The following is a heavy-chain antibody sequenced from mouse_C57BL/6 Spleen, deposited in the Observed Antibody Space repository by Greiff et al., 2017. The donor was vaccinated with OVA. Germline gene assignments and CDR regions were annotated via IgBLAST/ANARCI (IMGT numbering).Heavy chain of an antibody. CDR2: IYPSDSET. J-gene: IGHJ1*03. V-gene: IGHV1-61*01. CDR3: AREEWDGYFDV. D-gene: IGHD4-1*01. Sequence: QVQLQQPGAELVRPGSSVKLSCKASGYTFTSYWMDWVKQRPGQGLEWIGNIYPSDSETHYNQKFKDKATLTVDKSSSTAYMQLSSLTSEDSAVYYCAREEWDGYFDVWGTGTTVTVSS. CDR1: GYTFTSYW.